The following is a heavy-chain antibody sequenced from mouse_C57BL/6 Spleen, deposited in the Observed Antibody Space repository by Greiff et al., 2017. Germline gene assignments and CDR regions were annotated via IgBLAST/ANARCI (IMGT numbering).Heavy chain of an antibody. CDR2: IDPNSGGT. Sequence: QVQLKQPGAELVKPGASVKLSCKASGYTFTSYWMHWVKQRPGRGLEWIGRIDPNSGGTKYNEKFKSKATLTVDKPSSTAYMQLSSLTSEDSAVYYCAREGITTVVADYFDYWGQGTTLTVSS. D-gene: IGHD1-1*01. V-gene: IGHV1-72*01. J-gene: IGHJ2*01. CDR1: GYTFTSYW. CDR3: AREGITTVVADYFDY.